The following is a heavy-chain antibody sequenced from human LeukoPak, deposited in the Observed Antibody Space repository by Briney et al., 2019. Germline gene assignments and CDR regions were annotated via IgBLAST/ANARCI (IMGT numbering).Heavy chain of an antibody. CDR1: GFTFDDYA. CDR3: AKSESGYSYGPAYFQH. V-gene: IGHV3-9*01. Sequence: GGSLRLSCAASGFTFDDYAMHWVRQAPGKGLEWVSGISWNSGSIGYADSVKGRFTISRDNAKNSLYLQMNSLRAEDTALYYCAKSESGYSYGPAYFQHWGQGTLVTVSS. CDR2: ISWNSGSI. D-gene: IGHD5-18*01. J-gene: IGHJ1*01.